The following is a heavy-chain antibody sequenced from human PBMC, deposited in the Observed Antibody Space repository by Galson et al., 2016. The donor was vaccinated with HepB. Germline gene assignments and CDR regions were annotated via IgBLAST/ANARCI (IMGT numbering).Heavy chain of an antibody. CDR1: EFAFSSYW. Sequence: SLRLSCAGSEFAFSSYWMIWVRQAPGKGLEWLASIKHDGSEEYYLDSVKGRFTISRDNAKNTLYLQMNSLRAEDTAVYYCARRMATITSFDYWGQGTLATVSS. V-gene: IGHV3-7*02. D-gene: IGHD5-24*01. J-gene: IGHJ4*02. CDR2: IKHDGSEE. CDR3: ARRMATITSFDY.